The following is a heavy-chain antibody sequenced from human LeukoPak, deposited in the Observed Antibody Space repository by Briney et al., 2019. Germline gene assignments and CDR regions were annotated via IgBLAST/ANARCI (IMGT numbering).Heavy chain of an antibody. D-gene: IGHD3-10*02. CDR2: IKLDGSEK. V-gene: IGHV3-7*01. CDR1: GFRFSSYW. Sequence: PGGSPRLSCVSSGFRFSSYWMTWVRQAPGKGLEWVANIKLDGSEKYYGDAVKGRFTISRDNAKNSLYLQMNSLRAEDTAVYYCAELGITMIGGVWGKGTTVTISS. J-gene: IGHJ6*04. CDR3: AELGITMIGGV.